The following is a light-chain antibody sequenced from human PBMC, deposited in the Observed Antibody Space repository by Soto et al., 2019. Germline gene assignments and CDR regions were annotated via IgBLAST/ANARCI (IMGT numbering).Light chain of an antibody. J-gene: IGKJ1*01. Sequence: DIQMTQSPSTLSASVGDRVTITCRASQSVRGSLAWSQQQPGKAPKLLIYDVSNLESGVPSRFSDFVSGTEFTPSISSLQPDDFGNDYCQQFYMGWTFRQGTRVDLK. V-gene: IGKV1-5*01. CDR2: DVS. CDR1: QSVRGS. CDR3: QQFYMGWT.